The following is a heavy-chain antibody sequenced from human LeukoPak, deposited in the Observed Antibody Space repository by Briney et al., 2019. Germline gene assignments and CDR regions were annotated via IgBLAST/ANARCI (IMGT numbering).Heavy chain of an antibody. CDR1: GGSISSGGYR. J-gene: IGHJ6*02. CDR2: IYYSGST. V-gene: IGHV4-30-4*08. D-gene: IGHD3-22*01. CDR3: ARAGGHYYDSSGYYSFGMDV. Sequence: SETLSLTCAVSGGSISSGGYRWTWIRQYPGKGLEWIGYIYYSGSTYYNPSLKSRVTISVDTSKNQFSLKLSSVTAADTAVYYCARAGGHYYDSSGYYSFGMDVWGQGTTVTVSS.